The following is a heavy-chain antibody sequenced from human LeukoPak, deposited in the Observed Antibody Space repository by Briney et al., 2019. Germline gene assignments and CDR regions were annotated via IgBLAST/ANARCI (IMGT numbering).Heavy chain of an antibody. CDR2: ISYDGSNK. Sequence: GGSLRLSCAASGFTFSSYAMHWVRQAPGKGLEWVAVISYDGSNKYYADSVKGRFTISRDNSKNTLYLQMNSLRAEDTAVYYCARDSILMTTVTSDAFDIWGQGTMVTVSS. CDR3: ARDSILMTTVTSDAFDI. D-gene: IGHD4-17*01. V-gene: IGHV3-30-3*01. J-gene: IGHJ3*02. CDR1: GFTFSSYA.